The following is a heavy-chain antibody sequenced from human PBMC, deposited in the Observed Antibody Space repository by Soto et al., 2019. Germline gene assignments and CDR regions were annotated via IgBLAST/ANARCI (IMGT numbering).Heavy chain of an antibody. D-gene: IGHD6-6*01. J-gene: IGHJ5*02. V-gene: IGHV4-31*01. CDR3: AREGAARLERSFDL. Sequence: TLTLTCSVSGGAISSGGYYWNGICQDTSKGVESIAYFCSSGHTYYTPSLKSPFTISEDKSKNLFSLRLSSVTAADTAVYFCAREGAARLERSFDLWGQGTLVTVSS. CDR1: GGAISSGGYY. CDR2: FCSSGHT.